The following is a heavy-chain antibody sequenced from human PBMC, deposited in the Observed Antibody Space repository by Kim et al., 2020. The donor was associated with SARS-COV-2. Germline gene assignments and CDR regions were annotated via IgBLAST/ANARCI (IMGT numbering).Heavy chain of an antibody. CDR2: ISSSSSYT. V-gene: IGHV3-11*03. J-gene: IGHJ4*02. Sequence: GGSLRLSCAASGFTFSDYYMSWIRQAPGKGLEWVSYISSSSSYTNYADSVKGRFTISRDNAKNSLYLQMNSLRAEDTAVYYCASITDYGDYVDYFDYWGQGTLVTVSS. CDR3: ASITDYGDYVDYFDY. CDR1: GFTFSDYY. D-gene: IGHD4-17*01.